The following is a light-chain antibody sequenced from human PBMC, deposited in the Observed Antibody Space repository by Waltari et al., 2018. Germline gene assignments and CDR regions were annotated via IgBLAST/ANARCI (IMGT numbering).Light chain of an antibody. Sequence: ENVLTQSPGTLSLSPGDRATVSCRASQSVRSRYLAWYQQKPGQAPRLLIYAASSRATGIPDRFSGSGSGTNFTLTISRLEPEDFAVYYCQQYGNSPRTFGQGTNLEIK. CDR2: AAS. CDR1: QSVRSRY. V-gene: IGKV3-20*01. J-gene: IGKJ2*01. CDR3: QQYGNSPRT.